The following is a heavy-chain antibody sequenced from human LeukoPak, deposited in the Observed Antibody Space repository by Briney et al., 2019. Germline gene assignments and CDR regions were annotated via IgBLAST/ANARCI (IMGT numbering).Heavy chain of an antibody. CDR3: ARDLKQQLVLGAFDI. CDR2: IYYSGST. V-gene: IGHV4-59*01. J-gene: IGHJ3*02. Sequence: SVTLSLTCTVSGGSHSNYYWSWIPQPPGKGLEWIGYIYYSGSTNYNPSLKSRVTISVDTSKKQFSLKLSSVTAADTAVYYCARDLKQQLVLGAFDIWGQGTMVTVSS. CDR1: GGSHSNYY. D-gene: IGHD6-13*01.